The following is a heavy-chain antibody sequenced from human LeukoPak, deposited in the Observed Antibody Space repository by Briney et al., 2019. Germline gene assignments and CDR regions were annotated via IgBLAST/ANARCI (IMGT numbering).Heavy chain of an antibody. D-gene: IGHD3-3*01. J-gene: IGHJ6*03. CDR2: IRDDGSKK. CDR1: GFTFSSSG. V-gene: IGHV3-30*02. CDR3: AKTQTTFGVVTLYHMDV. Sequence: LTGGSLRLSCAASGFTFSSSGMHWVRQAPGKGLEWVAFIRDDGSKKYYADSVKGRFTISRDNSKNTLYLQMNSMRAEDTAVYYCAKTQTTFGVVTLYHMDVWGKGTTVTVSS.